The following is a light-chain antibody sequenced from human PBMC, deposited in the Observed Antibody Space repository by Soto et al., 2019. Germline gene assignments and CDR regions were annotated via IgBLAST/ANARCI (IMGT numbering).Light chain of an antibody. J-gene: IGLJ2*01. CDR2: EVN. V-gene: IGLV2-14*01. CDR1: ISDVGAYDY. CDR3: TSYTTRNTLGV. Sequence: QSALTQPASVSGSPGQSITISCTGTISDVGAYDYVSWYQQHPGKAPKLIIYEVNNRPSDVSNRFSGSKSGNTASLAISGLQPEDEADYYCTSYTTRNTLGVFGGGTKLTVL.